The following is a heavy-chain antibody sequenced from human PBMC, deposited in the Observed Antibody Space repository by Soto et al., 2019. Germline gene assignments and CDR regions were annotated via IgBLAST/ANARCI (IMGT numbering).Heavy chain of an antibody. V-gene: IGHV3-9*01. J-gene: IGHJ3*02. CDR3: AKGGVRYCSGGSCYSYDAFDI. Sequence: EVQLVESGGGLVQPGRSLRLSCAASGFTFDDYAMHWVRQAPGKGLEWVSGISWNSGSIGYEDSVKGRLTISRDNAKTSLYLQMNSLGAEDTAFYYCAKGGVRYCSGGSCYSYDAFDIWGQGTMVTVSS. CDR1: GFTFDDYA. D-gene: IGHD2-15*01. CDR2: ISWNSGSI.